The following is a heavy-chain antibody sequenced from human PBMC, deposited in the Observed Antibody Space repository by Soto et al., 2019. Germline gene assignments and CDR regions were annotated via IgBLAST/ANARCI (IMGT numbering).Heavy chain of an antibody. J-gene: IGHJ6*02. V-gene: IGHV3-23*01. D-gene: IGHD6-13*01. CDR2: ISGIGGSS. Sequence: GGSLRLSCAASGFAFSTYAMTWVRQAPGKGLEWVSVISGIGGSSYYAASVKGRFTISRDNSKNTLFLQMNGLRAEDTAVYYCAKVTKRAAAGRYEYYKYGMDVWGQGTTVTVSS. CDR1: GFAFSTYA. CDR3: AKVTKRAAAGRYEYYKYGMDV.